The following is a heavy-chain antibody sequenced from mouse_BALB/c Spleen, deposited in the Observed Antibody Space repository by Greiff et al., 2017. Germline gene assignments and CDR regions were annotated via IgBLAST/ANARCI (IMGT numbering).Heavy chain of an antibody. CDR1: GFTFSSFG. CDR2: ISSGSSTI. CDR3: ARVYGNPAWFAY. J-gene: IGHJ3*01. D-gene: IGHD2-10*02. Sequence: EVMLVESGGGLVQPGGSRKLSCAASGFTFSSFGMHWVRQAPEKGLEWVAYISSGSSTIYYADTVKGRFTISRDNPKNTLFLQMTSLRSEDTAMYYCARVYGNPAWFAYWGQGTLVTVSA. V-gene: IGHV5-17*02.